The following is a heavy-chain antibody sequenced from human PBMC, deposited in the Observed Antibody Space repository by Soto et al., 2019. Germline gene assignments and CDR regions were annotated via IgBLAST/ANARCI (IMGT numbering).Heavy chain of an antibody. CDR3: ARDSHTAGGDFDY. CDR1: GYTFTGYY. J-gene: IGHJ4*02. CDR2: INPNSGGT. Sequence: QVQLVQSGAEVKKPGASVKVSCKASGYTFTGYYMHWVRQAPGQGLEWMGWINPNSGGTNYAQKFQGWVTMTRDTSISTAYMELTRLRSDDTAVYYCARDSHTAGGDFDYWGQGTLVTVSS. D-gene: IGHD3-16*01. V-gene: IGHV1-2*04.